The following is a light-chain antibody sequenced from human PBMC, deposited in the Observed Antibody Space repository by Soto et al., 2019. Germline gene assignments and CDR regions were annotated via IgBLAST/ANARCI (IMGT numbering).Light chain of an antibody. V-gene: IGKV1-33*01. CDR1: RDISNY. CDR3: QQYDNLPLT. J-gene: IGKJ3*01. Sequence: DIKMTQSPSSLSASVGDRVTITCQASRDISNYLNWYQQKPGKAPKLLIYDASNLETGVPSRFSGSGSGTDFTFTISSLQPEDIATYYCQQYDNLPLTFGPGTKVDIK. CDR2: DAS.